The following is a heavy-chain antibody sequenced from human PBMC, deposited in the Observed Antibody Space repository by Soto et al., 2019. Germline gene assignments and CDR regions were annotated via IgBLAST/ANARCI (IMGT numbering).Heavy chain of an antibody. V-gene: IGHV1-46*03. J-gene: IGHJ3*01. CDR1: GYTFTSYY. D-gene: IGHD2-2*01. CDR2: INPSGGST. Sequence: ASVKVSCKASGYTFTSYYMHWVRQAPGQGLEWMGIINPSGGSTSYAQKFQGRVTMTRDTSTSTVYMELSSLRSEDTAVYYCARVGLGGYGISTSCYVDAIDFWGQGTMVNVAS. CDR3: ARVGLGGYGISTSCYVDAIDF.